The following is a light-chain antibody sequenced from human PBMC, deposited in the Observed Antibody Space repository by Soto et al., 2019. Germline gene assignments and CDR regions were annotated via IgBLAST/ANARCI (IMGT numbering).Light chain of an antibody. CDR1: QSVGNN. Sequence: EILMTQSPATLSVSPGGRVTLSCRASQSVGNNLAWYQQKPGQAPRLLIYGASTRATGIPARFSGSGSGTEFTLTISSLNSEDFSVYYCQQHNDWPYTVGQVTKLEIE. CDR2: GAS. V-gene: IGKV3-15*01. J-gene: IGKJ2*01. CDR3: QQHNDWPYT.